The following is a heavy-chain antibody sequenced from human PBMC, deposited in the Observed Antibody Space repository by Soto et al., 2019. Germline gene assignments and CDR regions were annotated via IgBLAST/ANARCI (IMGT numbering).Heavy chain of an antibody. CDR3: ARESYSGSSRGFDY. V-gene: IGHV1-69*08. D-gene: IGHD1-26*01. Sequence: QVQLVQSGAEVKKPGSSVKVSCKASGGTFSSYTISWVRQAPGQGLEWMGRIIPILGIANYAQKFQGRVTITADKSTSTAYMELSSLRSEDTAVYYCARESYSGSSRGFDYWGQGTLVTVSS. J-gene: IGHJ4*02. CDR2: IIPILGIA. CDR1: GGTFSSYT.